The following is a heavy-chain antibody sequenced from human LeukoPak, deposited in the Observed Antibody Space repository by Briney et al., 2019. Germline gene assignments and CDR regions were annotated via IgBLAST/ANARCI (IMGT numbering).Heavy chain of an antibody. CDR3: ARVGAHDAFHI. Sequence: PGGSLRLSCAASGFTFSSCAMHWVRQAPGKGLEYVSAISSNGGSTYYANSVKGRFSISRDNSKNTLYLQMGSLRAEDMAVYYCARVGAHDAFHIWGQGTMVTVSS. CDR2: ISSNGGST. CDR1: GFTFSSCA. V-gene: IGHV3-64*01. J-gene: IGHJ3*02. D-gene: IGHD4/OR15-4a*01.